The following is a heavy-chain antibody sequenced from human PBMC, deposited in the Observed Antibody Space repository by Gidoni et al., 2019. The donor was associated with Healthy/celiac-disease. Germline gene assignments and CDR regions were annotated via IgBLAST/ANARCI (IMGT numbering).Heavy chain of an antibody. CDR2: INPNSGGT. D-gene: IGHD2-21*01. J-gene: IGHJ6*02. CDR1: GYTFTGYY. CDR3: ARGGDLDYYYYGMDV. V-gene: IGHV1-2*04. Sequence: QVQLVQSGAEVKKPGASVKVSCKASGYTFTGYYMHWVRQAPGQGLEWMGWINPNSGGTNYAQKFQGWVTMTRDTSISTAYMELSRLRSDDTAVYYCARGGDLDYYYYGMDVWGQGTTVTVSS.